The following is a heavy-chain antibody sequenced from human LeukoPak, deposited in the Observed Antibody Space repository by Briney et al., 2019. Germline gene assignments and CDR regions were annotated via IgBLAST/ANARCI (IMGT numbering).Heavy chain of an antibody. CDR2: ISSSSSYI. V-gene: IGHV3-21*01. CDR3: AREGDCTNGVCSVVYYYMDV. D-gene: IGHD2-8*01. Sequence: PGGSLRLSCAASGFTFSSYSMNWVRQAPGKGLEWVSSISSSSSYIYYADSVKGRFTISRDNAKNSLYLQMNSLRAEDTAVYYCAREGDCTNGVCSVVYYYMDVWGKGTTVTVSS. CDR1: GFTFSSYS. J-gene: IGHJ6*03.